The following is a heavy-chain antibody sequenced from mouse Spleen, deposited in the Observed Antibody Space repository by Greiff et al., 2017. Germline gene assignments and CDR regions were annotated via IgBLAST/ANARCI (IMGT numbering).Heavy chain of an antibody. V-gene: IGHV1-26*01. CDR1: GYTFTDYY. J-gene: IGHJ2*01. Sequence: VQLQQSGPELVKPGASVKISCKASGYTFTDYYMNWVKQSHGKSLEWIGDINPNNGGTSYNQKFKGKATLTVDKSSSTAYMELRSLTSEDSAVYYCALITTMVAPLDYWGQGTTLTVSS. CDR2: INPNNGGT. CDR3: ALITTMVAPLDY. D-gene: IGHD1-1*01.